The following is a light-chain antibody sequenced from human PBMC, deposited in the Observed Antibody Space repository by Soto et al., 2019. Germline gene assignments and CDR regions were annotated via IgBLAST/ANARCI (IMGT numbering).Light chain of an antibody. CDR3: QRGHNWPLT. CDR1: QSISSE. Sequence: EIVMTQSPATLSVSPGERATLSCRASQSISSELAWYQQKPGQPPRLLIYGASTRATGVPASFTGSGSGSVFTLTSSVLPSEDFAFYCWQRGHNWPLTFGQGTRLEIK. J-gene: IGKJ2*01. CDR2: GAS. V-gene: IGKV3-15*01.